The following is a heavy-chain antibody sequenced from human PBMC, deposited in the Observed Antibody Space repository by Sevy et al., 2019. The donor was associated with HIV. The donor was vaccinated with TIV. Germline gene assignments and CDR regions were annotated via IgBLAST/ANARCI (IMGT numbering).Heavy chain of an antibody. CDR3: AKEGYDILTGFEPGNFDS. D-gene: IGHD3-9*01. CDR2: ISYDGTIK. V-gene: IGHV3-30*18. CDR1: GFTFGSYG. J-gene: IGHJ4*02. Sequence: SSAASGFTFGSYGMHWVRQAPGKGLEWVAVISYDGTIKSYADSVRGRFSISRDNADSTLYLLMDSLRAEDTAVYYCAKEGYDILTGFEPGNFDSWGQGTLVTVSS.